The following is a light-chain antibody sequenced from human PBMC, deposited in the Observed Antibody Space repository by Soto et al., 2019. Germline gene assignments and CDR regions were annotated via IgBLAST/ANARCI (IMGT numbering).Light chain of an antibody. J-gene: IGLJ1*01. CDR2: HVS. V-gene: IGLV2-14*03. CDR1: SSVVGAYNY. Sequence: QSVLTQPASVSGSPGQSIAISCTGTSSVVGAYNYVSWYQQHPGKAPKLMIYHVSNRPSGVSDRFSGSKSDNTASLTISGLQAXDEADXYCSSYTTSSTYVFGTGTKVTVL. CDR3: SSYTTSSTYV.